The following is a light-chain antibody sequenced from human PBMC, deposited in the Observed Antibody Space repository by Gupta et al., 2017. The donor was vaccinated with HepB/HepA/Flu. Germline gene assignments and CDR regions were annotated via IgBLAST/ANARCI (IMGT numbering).Light chain of an antibody. CDR3: ATWDASRSGYV. CDR1: SSNIGSNY. Sequence: QSVLTQPPSASGTPGQRVTISCSGSSSNIGSNYVYWYQQTPGTAPNLLIYRNNKRPSGVPDRFSGSKSGTSATLAISGLRADDEADYYCATWDASRSGYVFGNGTNVTVL. CDR2: RNN. J-gene: IGLJ1*01. V-gene: IGLV1-47*01.